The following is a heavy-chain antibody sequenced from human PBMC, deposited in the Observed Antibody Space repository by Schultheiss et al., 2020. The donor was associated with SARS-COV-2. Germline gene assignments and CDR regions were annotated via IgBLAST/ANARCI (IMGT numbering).Heavy chain of an antibody. CDR2: IYWDDDK. D-gene: IGHD5-18*01. J-gene: IGHJ5*02. V-gene: IGHV2-5*08. CDR1: GFSLSTSGMR. Sequence: SGPTLVKPTQTLTLTCTFSGFSLSTSGMRVSWIRQPPGKALECLALIYWDDDKRYSPSLRSRFTITKDTSKNQVVLTMTNMDPVDTATYYCARIRLDTAMVTGWFDPWGQGTLVTVSS. CDR3: ARIRLDTAMVTGWFDP.